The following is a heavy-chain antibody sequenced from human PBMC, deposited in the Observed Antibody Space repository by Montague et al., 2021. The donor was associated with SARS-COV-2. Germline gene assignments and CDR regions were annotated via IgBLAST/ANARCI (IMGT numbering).Heavy chain of an antibody. CDR1: GFSLSTSGMC. Sequence: PALVKPTQTLTLTCTFSGFSLSTSGMCVSWIRQPPGKALEWLALIDWDDDKYYSTSLKTRLTISKGTSKNQVVLTMTNMDPVDTATYYYARSPYDILTGYYRGFDYWGQGTLVTVYS. J-gene: IGHJ4*02. CDR2: IDWDDDK. D-gene: IGHD3-9*01. CDR3: ARSPYDILTGYYRGFDY. V-gene: IGHV2-70*01.